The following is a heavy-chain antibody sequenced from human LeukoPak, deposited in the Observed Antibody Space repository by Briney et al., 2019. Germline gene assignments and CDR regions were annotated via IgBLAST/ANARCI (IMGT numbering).Heavy chain of an antibody. D-gene: IGHD3-10*01. CDR2: ISSSSSTI. CDR1: GFTFSSYN. Sequence: GGSLRLSCAASGFTFSSYNMNWARQAPGKGLEWVSYISSSSSTIYYADSVKGRFTISRDNAKNSLYLQMNSLRAEDTAVYYCARDFRGLSWCFDYWGQGTLVTVSS. CDR3: ARDFRGLSWCFDY. J-gene: IGHJ4*02. V-gene: IGHV3-48*01.